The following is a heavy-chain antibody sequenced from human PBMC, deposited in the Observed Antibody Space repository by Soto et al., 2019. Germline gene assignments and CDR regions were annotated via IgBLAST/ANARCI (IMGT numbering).Heavy chain of an antibody. CDR2: INAGNGNT. CDR3: ARTLRGYCSSTSCYIPYSYYGMDV. CDR1: GYTFTSYA. Sequence: ASVKVSCKAPGYTFTSYAMHWVRQAPGQRLEWMGWINAGNGNTKYSQKFQGRVTITRDTSASTAYMELSSLRSEDTAVYYCARTLRGYCSSTSCYIPYSYYGMDVWGQGTTVTVSS. J-gene: IGHJ6*02. D-gene: IGHD2-2*02. V-gene: IGHV1-3*01.